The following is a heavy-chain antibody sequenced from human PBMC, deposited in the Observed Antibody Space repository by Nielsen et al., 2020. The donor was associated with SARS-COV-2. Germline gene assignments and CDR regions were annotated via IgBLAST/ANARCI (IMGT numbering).Heavy chain of an antibody. D-gene: IGHD2-15*01. J-gene: IGHJ4*02. V-gene: IGHV3-30*18. Sequence: GESLKISCAASGFTFSTYGMHWVRQAPGKGLEWVAAISYDGSNKYYVDSVKGRFTISSDNSKNTLYLQMSSLREEDTAVYYCAKDWTAIVVVPSGGVDYWGQGTLVTVSS. CDR1: GFTFSTYG. CDR3: AKDWTAIVVVPSGGVDY. CDR2: ISYDGSNK.